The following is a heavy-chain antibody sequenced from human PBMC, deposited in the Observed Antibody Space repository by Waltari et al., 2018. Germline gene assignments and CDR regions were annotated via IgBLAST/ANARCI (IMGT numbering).Heavy chain of an antibody. CDR3: VRSSSRYNWNLAEGAFDI. D-gene: IGHD1-20*01. Sequence: QLVASWGGLVQPGRSLRLSCAVSGFKFVVLYLHLLRQTPGKGLEWVSGINWSGSGVEYVDSVKGRFTISRDNDKNRLYLQMNSLRVDDTALYYCVRSSSRYNWNLAEGAFDIWGQGTLVTVSS. CDR1: GFKFVVLY. V-gene: IGHV3-9*01. J-gene: IGHJ3*02. CDR2: INWSGSGV.